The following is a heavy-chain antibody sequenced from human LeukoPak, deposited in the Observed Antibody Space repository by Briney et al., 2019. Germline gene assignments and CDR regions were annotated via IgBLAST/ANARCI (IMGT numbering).Heavy chain of an antibody. J-gene: IGHJ4*02. V-gene: IGHV1-46*01. D-gene: IGHD6-13*01. CDR1: GYTFTSYY. CDR2: INPSGGST. Sequence: ASVKVSCKASGYTFTSYYMHWVRQAPGQGLEWMGIINPSGGSTSYAQKFQGRVTMTRDMSTSTVYMELSSLRSEDTAVYYCARASSPIAAAGTPQGYWGQGTLVTVSS. CDR3: ARASSPIAAAGTPQGY.